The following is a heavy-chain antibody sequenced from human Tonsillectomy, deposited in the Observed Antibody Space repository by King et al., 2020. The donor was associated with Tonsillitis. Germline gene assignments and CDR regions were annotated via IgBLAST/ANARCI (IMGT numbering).Heavy chain of an antibody. CDR2: INPNSGGT. Sequence: VQLVESGAEVKKPGASVKVSCKASGYTFTGYYMHWVRQAPGQGLEWMGWINPNSGGTNYAQKFQGRVTMTRDTSISTAYMELSRLRSDDTAVYYCARDADYYGSGSYYSGYYYDMAVWGQGTTVTVSS. CDR1: GYTFTGYY. CDR3: ARDADYYGSGSYYSGYYYDMAV. J-gene: IGHJ6*02. V-gene: IGHV1-2*02. D-gene: IGHD3-10*01.